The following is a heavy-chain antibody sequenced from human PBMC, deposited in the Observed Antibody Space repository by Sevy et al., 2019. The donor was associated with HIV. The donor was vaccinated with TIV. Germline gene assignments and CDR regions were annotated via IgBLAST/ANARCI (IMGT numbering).Heavy chain of an antibody. CDR3: AREPYFFDKSGYFWDY. V-gene: IGHV4-61*01. J-gene: IGHJ4*02. D-gene: IGHD3-22*01. CDR2: VYHTGST. Sequence: SETLSLTCAVSGVSVTSDTYYWSWIRQPPGKGLEWIGYVYHTGSTNYSPSFKSRVTLSIETSKNQFSLRLFSVAAADTAMYYCAREPYFFDKSGYFWDYWGQGILVTVSS. CDR1: GVSVTSDTYY.